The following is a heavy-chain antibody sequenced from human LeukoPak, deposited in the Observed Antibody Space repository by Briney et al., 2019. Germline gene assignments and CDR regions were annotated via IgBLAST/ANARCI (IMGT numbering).Heavy chain of an antibody. CDR1: GFTFSNYD. Sequence: GGSLRLSCAASGFTFSNYDMHWVRQATGKGLEWVSAIGTAGDTYYPGSVKGRFTISRENAKNSLYLQMNSLRAGDTAVYYCARSVAMGVLGYYGMDVWGQGTTVTVSS. CDR2: IGTAGDT. V-gene: IGHV3-13*01. J-gene: IGHJ6*02. CDR3: ARSVAMGVLGYYGMDV. D-gene: IGHD2-8*01.